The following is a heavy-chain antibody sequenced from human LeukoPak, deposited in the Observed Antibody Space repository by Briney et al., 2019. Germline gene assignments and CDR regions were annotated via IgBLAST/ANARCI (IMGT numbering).Heavy chain of an antibody. V-gene: IGHV3-74*03. D-gene: IGHD4-4*01. CDR2: IKKDGFFS. Sequence: GGSLRLSCTASGFPFRVRWMHWVRQAPGKGLVWISLIKKDGFFSTYADSVKGRFTISRDDAKNTLYLQMDSLRADDTAVYYCATDLVYTFDYWGRGTLVTVSS. J-gene: IGHJ4*02. CDR1: GFPFRVRW. CDR3: ATDLVYTFDY.